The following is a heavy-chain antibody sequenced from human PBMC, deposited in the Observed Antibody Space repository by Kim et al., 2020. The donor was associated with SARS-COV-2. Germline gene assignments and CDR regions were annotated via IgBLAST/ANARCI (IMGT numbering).Heavy chain of an antibody. CDR2: ISGDGGST. V-gene: IGHV3-43*02. CDR1: GFTFGDYA. J-gene: IGHJ4*02. D-gene: IGHD6-19*01. Sequence: GGSLRLSCAAYGFTFGDYAMHWVRQAPGKGLEWVSLISGDGGSTYYADSVKGRFTISRDNSKNSLYLQMNSLRTEDTALYYCAKEVAVAGTSDYWGQGTLVTVSS. CDR3: AKEVAVAGTSDY.